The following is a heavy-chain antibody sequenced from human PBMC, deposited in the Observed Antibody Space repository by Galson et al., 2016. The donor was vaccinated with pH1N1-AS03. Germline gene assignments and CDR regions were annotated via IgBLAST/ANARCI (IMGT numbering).Heavy chain of an antibody. D-gene: IGHD1-26*01. Sequence: SVKVSCKASGISFIDSAMQWVRQTRGQRLEWIGRIDVGSGDTNYAPNFQKRVTITGDMSTTTAYMELSSLRSDDTAVCYCARAAGELLSSSDYWGQGTLVTVSS. J-gene: IGHJ4*02. CDR3: ARAAGELLSSSDY. CDR2: IDVGSGDT. CDR1: GISFIDSA. V-gene: IGHV1-58*02.